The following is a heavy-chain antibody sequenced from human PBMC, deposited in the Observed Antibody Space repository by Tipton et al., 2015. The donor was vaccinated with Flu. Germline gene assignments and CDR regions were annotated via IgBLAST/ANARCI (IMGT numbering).Heavy chain of an antibody. D-gene: IGHD3-16*02. CDR3: AREDYVWGNYRFDY. Sequence: TLSLTCAVSDYSISSGYYWGWIRQPPGKGLEWIGSLYHSGSTYYNPSLKSRVTISVDTSKNQFSLKLSSVTAADTAVYYCAREDYVWGNYRFDYWGQGTLVTVSS. CDR2: LYHSGST. J-gene: IGHJ4*02. CDR1: DYSISSGYY. V-gene: IGHV4-38-2*02.